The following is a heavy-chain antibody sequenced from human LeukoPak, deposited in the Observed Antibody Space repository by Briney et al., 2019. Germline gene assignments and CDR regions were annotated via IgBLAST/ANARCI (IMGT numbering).Heavy chain of an antibody. D-gene: IGHD3-22*01. CDR2: IYYSGST. V-gene: IGHV4-39*07. CDR1: GGSISSSSYY. Sequence: PSETLSLTCTVSGGSISSSSYYWGWIRQPPGKGLEWIGSIYYSGSTYYNPSLKSRVTISVDTSKNQFSLKLSSVTAADTAVYYCARDPSTTYDSSGYSEGRLGNVFDYWGQGTLVTVSS. J-gene: IGHJ4*02. CDR3: ARDPSTTYDSSGYSEGRLGNVFDY.